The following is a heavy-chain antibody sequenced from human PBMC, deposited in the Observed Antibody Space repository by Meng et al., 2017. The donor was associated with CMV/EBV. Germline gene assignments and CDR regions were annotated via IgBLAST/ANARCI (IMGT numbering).Heavy chain of an antibody. D-gene: IGHD3-16*01. CDR3: SRVMGPIRTPYYFDY. CDR2: IYYCMST. Sequence: SITVTDLCASISRLDYYRTMIRTPPGMGLTWIGVIYYCMSTYYTPALKSRDTISVDTSNNQFSLRLSSVTASDTAVYYCSRVMGPIRTPYYFDYWGQGTLFTVSS. J-gene: IGHJ4*02. CDR1: CASISRLDYY. V-gene: IGHV4-30-4*08.